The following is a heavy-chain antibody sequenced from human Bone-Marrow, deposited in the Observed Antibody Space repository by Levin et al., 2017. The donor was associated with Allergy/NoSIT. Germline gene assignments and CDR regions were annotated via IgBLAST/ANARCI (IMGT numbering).Heavy chain of an antibody. V-gene: IGHV3-21*06. J-gene: IGHJ4*02. Sequence: PGGSLRLSCVVSGFTFSTYNMNWVRQAPGKGLEWVSSITNSGDYIDYADSVKGRFTISRDNAKNTLYLQMDSLRAEDTAVYYCARYPDSSGYYYWGQGTLVTVSS. D-gene: IGHD3-22*01. CDR3: ARYPDSSGYYY. CDR2: ITNSGDYI. CDR1: GFTFSTYN.